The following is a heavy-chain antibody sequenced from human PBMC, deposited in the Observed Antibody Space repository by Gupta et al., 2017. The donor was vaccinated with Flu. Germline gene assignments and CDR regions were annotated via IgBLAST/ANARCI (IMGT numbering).Heavy chain of an antibody. V-gene: IGHV3-15*01. J-gene: IGHJ4*02. D-gene: IGHD3-22*01. CDR1: EFTFHTAR. CDR2: IRSRTDGGIT. Sequence: VPLVESGVGLVKPGGSLRVHCAASEFTFHTARMSGVRQAPGKGLEGVGRIRSRTDGGITDYAAPVQGRVTISRDDATNTLYLQMNSQKIEDKAVYYGTSHPTYYYDNSGYPDSWGQGTRGTVSS. CDR3: TSHPTYYYDNSGYPDS.